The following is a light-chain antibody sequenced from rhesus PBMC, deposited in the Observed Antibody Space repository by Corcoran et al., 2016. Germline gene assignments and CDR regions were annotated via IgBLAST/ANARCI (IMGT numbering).Light chain of an antibody. Sequence: QVILTQSPATLSLSPGERATLSCRASQSVSSYLAWYQQKPGQAPRLLLYGASSRATGLPDRYSGSGSGTAVTLTISSREPEDVGVYHCYQHSSGYRTFGQGTKVEIK. CDR3: YQHSSGYRT. J-gene: IGKJ1*01. V-gene: IGKV3-10*01. CDR2: GAS. CDR1: QSVSSY.